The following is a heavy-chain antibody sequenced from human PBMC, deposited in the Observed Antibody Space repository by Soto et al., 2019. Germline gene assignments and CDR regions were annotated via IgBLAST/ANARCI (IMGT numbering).Heavy chain of an antibody. CDR3: ARVLGQWLVLDY. V-gene: IGHV1-69*02. CDR2: IIPILGIA. J-gene: IGHJ4*02. Sequence: QVQLVQSGAEVKKPGSSVKVSCKASGGTFSSYTISWVRQAPGQGLEWMGRIIPILGIANYAQKFQGRVTITADKSTSTAYMELSSLRSEDTAVYYWARVLGQWLVLDYWGQGTLVTVSS. D-gene: IGHD6-19*01. CDR1: GGTFSSYT.